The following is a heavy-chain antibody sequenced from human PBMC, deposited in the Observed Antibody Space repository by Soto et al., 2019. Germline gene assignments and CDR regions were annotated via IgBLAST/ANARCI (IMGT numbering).Heavy chain of an antibody. CDR3: ARAGVRYYDFWSGYPLGPNWFDP. CDR2: ISSSSSYI. J-gene: IGHJ5*02. V-gene: IGHV3-21*01. D-gene: IGHD3-3*01. CDR1: GFTFSSYS. Sequence: GGSLRLSCAASGFTFSSYSMNWVRQAPGKGLEWVSSISSSSSYIYYADPVKGRFTISRDNAKNSLYLQMNSLRAEETAVYYCARAGVRYYDFWSGYPLGPNWFDPWGQGTLVTVSS.